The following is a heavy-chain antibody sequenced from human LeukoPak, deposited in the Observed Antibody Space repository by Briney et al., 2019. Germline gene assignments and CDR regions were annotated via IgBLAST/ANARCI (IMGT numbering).Heavy chain of an antibody. D-gene: IGHD1-7*01. CDR2: ISPSGDNT. CDR3: ARDYGLNWNYTSANYYYYYYMDV. CDR1: GFTFKTYA. Sequence: PGGSLRLSCAASGFTFKTYAMSWVRQAPGKGPEWVSAISPSGDNTYYADSVKGRFTISRDNSKNTLYLQMNSLRAEDTAVYYCARDYGLNWNYTSANYYYYYYMDVWGKGTTVTVSS. J-gene: IGHJ6*03. V-gene: IGHV3-23*01.